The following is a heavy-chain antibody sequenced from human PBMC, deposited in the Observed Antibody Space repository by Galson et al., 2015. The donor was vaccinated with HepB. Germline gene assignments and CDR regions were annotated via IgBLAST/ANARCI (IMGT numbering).Heavy chain of an antibody. Sequence: SLRLSCAASGFTFSGSAIHWVRQASGKGLEWVGRIRSRANNYATELAASVKGRFTISRDDSKTTAYLHMDSLKTEDTAMYYCTTTIIAVPAANFWGQGTLVTVSA. CDR2: IRSRANNYAT. J-gene: IGHJ4*02. CDR1: GFTFSGSA. CDR3: TTTIIAVPAANF. D-gene: IGHD2-2*01. V-gene: IGHV3-73*01.